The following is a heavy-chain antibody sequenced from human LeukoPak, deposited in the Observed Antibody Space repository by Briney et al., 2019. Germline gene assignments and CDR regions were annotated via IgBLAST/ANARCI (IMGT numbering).Heavy chain of an antibody. D-gene: IGHD2-2*01. V-gene: IGHV4-34*01. CDR1: GGSFSGYY. CDR2: INHSGST. J-gene: IGHJ6*02. Sequence: SETLSLTCAVYGGSFSGYYWSWIRQPPGKGLEWIGEINHSGSTNYNPSLKSRVTISVDTSKNQFSLKLSSVTAADTAVYYCARGPGGRYQLLYYYYGMDVWGQGTTVTVSS. CDR3: ARGPGGRYQLLYYYYGMDV.